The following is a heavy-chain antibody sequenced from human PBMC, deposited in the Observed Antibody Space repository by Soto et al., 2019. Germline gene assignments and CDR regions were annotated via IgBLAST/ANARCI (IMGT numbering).Heavy chain of an antibody. CDR3: ARESEDLTSNFDY. Sequence: PGGSLRLSCTASGFAFRSYDVNWVRQAPGKGLEWVSSISSTTNYIYYADSMKGRFTGSRDNAKNSGDLEMNSLSAEDTAGYYWARESEDLTSNFDYWGQGTLVSVSS. J-gene: IGHJ4*02. CDR1: GFAFRSYD. V-gene: IGHV3-21*04. CDR2: ISSTTNYI.